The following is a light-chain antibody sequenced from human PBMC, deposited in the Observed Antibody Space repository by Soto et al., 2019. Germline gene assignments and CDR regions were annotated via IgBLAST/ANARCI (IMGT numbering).Light chain of an antibody. J-gene: IGLJ1*01. Sequence: QSALTQPASVSGSPGQSITISCTGTSSDVGNYDYVSWYQQYPGKAPRLMIYAVSRRPSGISDRFSGSMSGNTASLTISGLQACDEADYYCTSYTPSSTYVFGTGTKLTVL. V-gene: IGLV2-14*01. CDR3: TSYTPSSTYV. CDR1: SSDVGNYDY. CDR2: AVS.